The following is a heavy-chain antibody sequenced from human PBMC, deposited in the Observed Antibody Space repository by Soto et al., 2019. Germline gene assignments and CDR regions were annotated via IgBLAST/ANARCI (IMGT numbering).Heavy chain of an antibody. CDR2: ISYDGSNK. J-gene: IGHJ5*02. V-gene: IGHV3-30*04. Sequence: GGSLRLSCAASGFTFSSYAMHWVRQAPGKGLEWVAVISYDGSNKYYADSVKGRFTISRDNSKNTLYLQMNSLRAEDTAVYYCAKDQQSSGWYLDWFDPWGQGTLVTVSS. CDR3: AKDQQSSGWYLDWFDP. CDR1: GFTFSSYA. D-gene: IGHD6-19*01.